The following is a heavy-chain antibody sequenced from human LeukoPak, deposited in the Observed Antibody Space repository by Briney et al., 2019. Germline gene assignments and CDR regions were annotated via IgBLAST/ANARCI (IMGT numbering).Heavy chain of an antibody. Sequence: GESLKISCKGSGYSFTSYWIGRVRQKPGRGLEWMGLIHPGDSDTRYSPSFQGQATISVDKSITTAYLQWSRLTTSDTAMYYCATVVVSHSRHWWFVVWGRGTLVTVSS. D-gene: IGHD2-21*01. V-gene: IGHV5-51*01. CDR2: IHPGDSDT. CDR1: GYSFTSYW. J-gene: IGHJ2*01. CDR3: ATVVVSHSRHWWFVV.